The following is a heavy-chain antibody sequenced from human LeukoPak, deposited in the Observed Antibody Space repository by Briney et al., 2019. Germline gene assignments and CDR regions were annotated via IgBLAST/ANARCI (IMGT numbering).Heavy chain of an antibody. J-gene: IGHJ5*02. D-gene: IGHD3-3*01. CDR1: GGSFSGYY. Sequence: PSETLSLTCAVYGGSFSGYYWSWIRQPPGKGLEWIGEINHSGSTNYNPSLKSRVTISVDTSKNQFSLKLSSVTAADTAVYYCARRTFGRSNWFGPWGQGTLVTVSS. CDR2: INHSGST. CDR3: ARRTFGRSNWFGP. V-gene: IGHV4-34*01.